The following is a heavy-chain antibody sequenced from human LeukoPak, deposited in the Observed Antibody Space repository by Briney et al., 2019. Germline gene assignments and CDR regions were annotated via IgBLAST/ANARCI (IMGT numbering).Heavy chain of an antibody. CDR2: IYYSGNT. D-gene: IGHD2-2*01. CDR1: GGSFSGYY. J-gene: IGHJ4*02. CDR3: ARGTSLSHGGLVY. Sequence: SETLSLTCTVYGGSFSGYYWSWIRQSPGKGLEWIGYIYYSGNTYYNPSLKSRVTIPVDTSKNQFSLKLSSVTAADTAVYYCARGTSLSHGGLVYWGQGTLVTVSS. V-gene: IGHV4-30-4*01.